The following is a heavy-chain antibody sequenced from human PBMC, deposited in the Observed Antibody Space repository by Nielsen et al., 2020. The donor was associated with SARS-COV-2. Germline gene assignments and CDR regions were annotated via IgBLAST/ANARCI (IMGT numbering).Heavy chain of an antibody. CDR2: ISWNSGSI. CDR3: AKFPGADDAFDI. Sequence: SLNISCAASGFTFDDYAMHWVRQAPGKGLEWVSGISWNSGSIGYADSVKGRFTISRDNAKNSLYLQMNSLRAEDTALYYCAKFPGADDAFDIWGQGTMVTVSS. CDR1: GFTFDDYA. D-gene: IGHD7-27*01. J-gene: IGHJ3*02. V-gene: IGHV3-9*01.